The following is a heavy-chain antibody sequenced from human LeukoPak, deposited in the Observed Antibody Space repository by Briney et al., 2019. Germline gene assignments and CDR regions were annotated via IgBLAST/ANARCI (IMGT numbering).Heavy chain of an antibody. CDR1: EFTFNNYA. CDR2: ISGRGGIT. V-gene: IGHV3-23*01. J-gene: IGHJ6*03. D-gene: IGHD2-21*01. CDR3: AKALRETHRPVYSYYYMDV. Sequence: GGSLGLSCAASEFTFNNYAVSWVCQAPGQGLEWVSTISGRGGITYYADSVKGRFTISRDNSKNTVFLQMNSLRVDDTAVYYCAKALRETHRPVYSYYYMDVWGKGTTVTVSS.